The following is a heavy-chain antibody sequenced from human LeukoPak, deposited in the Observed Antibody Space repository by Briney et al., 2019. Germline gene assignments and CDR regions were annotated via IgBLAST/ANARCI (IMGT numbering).Heavy chain of an antibody. CDR2: IKQDGSEK. Sequence: GGSLRLSCAASGFTFSSYWMSWVRQAPGKGLEWVANIKQDGSEKYYVDSVKGRFTISRDNAKNSLYLQMNSLGAEDTAVYYCASGGIYYGAAFDFWGQGTLVTVSS. J-gene: IGHJ4*02. CDR1: GFTFSSYW. V-gene: IGHV3-7*01. D-gene: IGHD1-26*01. CDR3: ASGGIYYGAAFDF.